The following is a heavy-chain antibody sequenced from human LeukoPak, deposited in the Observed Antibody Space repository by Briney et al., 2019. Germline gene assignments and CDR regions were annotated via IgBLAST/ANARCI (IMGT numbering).Heavy chain of an antibody. CDR3: ARAPSEVGGYYPEYFRH. CDR1: GFAFSRYW. V-gene: IGHV3-74*01. D-gene: IGHD3-22*01. J-gene: IGHJ1*01. Sequence: GGSLRLSCEASGFAFSRYWMHWVRQAPGKGLVWVSRIKSDGKTNYADSVKGRFTISRDNAKNTVSLQMNSLRADDTGVYYCARAPSEVGGYYPEYFRHWGQGTLVTVSS. CDR2: IKSDGKT.